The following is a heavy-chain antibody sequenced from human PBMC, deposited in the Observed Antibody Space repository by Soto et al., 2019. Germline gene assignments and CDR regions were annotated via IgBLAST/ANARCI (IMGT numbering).Heavy chain of an antibody. D-gene: IGHD5-18*01. CDR2: IYHSGST. J-gene: IGHJ6*02. CDR1: AGSITTSY. CDR3: ASARGAMVDYYYYYGMDV. V-gene: IGHV4-59*04. Sequence: SETLSLTCTVSAGSITTSYWSWIRQPLGKALEWIGYIYHSGSTYYNPSLKSRVTISVDRSKNQFSLKLSSVTAADTAVYYCASARGAMVDYYYYYGMDVWGQGTTVTVSS.